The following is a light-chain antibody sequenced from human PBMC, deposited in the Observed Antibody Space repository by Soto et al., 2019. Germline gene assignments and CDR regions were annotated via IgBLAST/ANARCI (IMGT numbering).Light chain of an antibody. CDR3: QQRSNLLWT. V-gene: IGKV3-11*01. CDR1: QSVSSY. CDR2: DAS. Sequence: EIVLTQSPATLSLSPGERATLSCRASQSVSSYLAWYQQKPGQAPRLLIYDASNRATGIPARFSGSGSGTDFTLTISSLEPEDFAVYYCQQRSNLLWTFGQGTKVE. J-gene: IGKJ1*01.